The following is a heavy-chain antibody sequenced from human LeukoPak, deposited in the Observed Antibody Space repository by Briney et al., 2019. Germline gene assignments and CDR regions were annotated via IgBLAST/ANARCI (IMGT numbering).Heavy chain of an antibody. J-gene: IGHJ4*02. D-gene: IGHD3-9*01. V-gene: IGHV4-34*01. CDR1: GGSFSGYY. CDR3: ARGRPVLRYFDWLVFDY. Sequence: KPSETLSLTCAVYGGSFSGYYWSWIRQPPGKGLEWIGEINHSGSTNYNPSLKSRVTISVDTSKNQFSLKLSSVTAADTAVYYCARGRPVLRYFDWLVFDYWGQGTLVTVSS. CDR2: INHSGST.